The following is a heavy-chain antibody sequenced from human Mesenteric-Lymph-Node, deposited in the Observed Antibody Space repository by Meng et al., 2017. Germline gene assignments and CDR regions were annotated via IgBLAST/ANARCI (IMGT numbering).Heavy chain of an antibody. CDR2: IDPSGESP. Sequence: QVQLVQSGAEGKKPGASVKVSCKASRDTFTRHYMHWVRQAPGQGLEWLGIIDPSGESPSYAQKFRGRVTMTRDTSTSTVYMELISLGSDDTAVYYCATTPTHTLGSDIDYWGQGTLVTVSS. CDR1: RDTFTRHY. D-gene: IGHD3-10*01. CDR3: ATTPTHTLGSDIDY. J-gene: IGHJ4*02. V-gene: IGHV1-46*01.